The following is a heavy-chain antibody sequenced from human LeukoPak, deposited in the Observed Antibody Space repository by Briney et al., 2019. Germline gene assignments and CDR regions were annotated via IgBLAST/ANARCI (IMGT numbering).Heavy chain of an antibody. CDR1: GGSISSYY. CDR3: ARGGYYGSGNDFRFDP. V-gene: IGHV4-59*01. CDR2: IHYTGST. Sequence: SETLSLTCTVSGGSISSYYWSWIRQSPGKGLECIGYIHYTGSTNYNPSLKSRVTISVETSENQLSLKLKSVTAADTAVYYCARGGYYGSGNDFRFDPWGQGTLVTVSS. J-gene: IGHJ5*02. D-gene: IGHD3-10*01.